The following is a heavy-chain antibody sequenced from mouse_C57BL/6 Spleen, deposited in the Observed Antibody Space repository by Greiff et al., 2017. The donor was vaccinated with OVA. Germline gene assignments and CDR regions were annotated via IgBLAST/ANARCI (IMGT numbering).Heavy chain of an antibody. Sequence: VQLVESGAELARPGASVKLSCKASGYTFTSYGISWVKQRTGQGLEWIGEIYPRSGNTYYNEKFKSKATLTVDKSSSTAYMHLSSLTSEDSAVYYCARLLGDYWGQGTTLTVSS. D-gene: IGHD1-1*01. CDR1: GYTFTSYG. J-gene: IGHJ2*01. CDR3: ARLLGDY. V-gene: IGHV1-81*01. CDR2: IYPRSGNT.